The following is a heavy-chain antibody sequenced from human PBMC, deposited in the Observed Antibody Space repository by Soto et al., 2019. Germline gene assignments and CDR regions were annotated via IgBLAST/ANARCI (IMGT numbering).Heavy chain of an antibody. CDR2: INHSGST. V-gene: IGHV4-34*01. CDR1: GGSFSGYY. J-gene: IGHJ4*02. Sequence: PSETLSLTCAVYGGSFSGYYWSWIRQPPGKGLEWIGEINHSGSTNYNPSLKSRVTISVDTSKNQFSLKLSSVTAADTAVYYCATEYSSSFDYWGQGTLVTVSS. CDR3: ATEYSSSFDY. D-gene: IGHD6-6*01.